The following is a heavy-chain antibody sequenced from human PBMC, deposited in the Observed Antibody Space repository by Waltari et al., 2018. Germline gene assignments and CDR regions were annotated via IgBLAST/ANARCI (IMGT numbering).Heavy chain of an antibody. CDR2: IYYSGST. CDR1: GGSISSSSYY. Sequence: QLQLQESGPGLVKPSETLSLTCTVSGGSISSSSYYWGWIRQPPGKVLEWIGSIYYSGSTYYNPSLKSRVTISVDTSKNQFSLKLSSVTAADTAVYYCARSELGWFDPWGQGTLVTVSS. J-gene: IGHJ5*02. V-gene: IGHV4-39*01. D-gene: IGHD7-27*01. CDR3: ARSELGWFDP.